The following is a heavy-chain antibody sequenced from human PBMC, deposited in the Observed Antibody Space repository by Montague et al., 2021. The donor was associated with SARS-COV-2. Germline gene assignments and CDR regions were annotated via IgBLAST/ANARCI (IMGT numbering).Heavy chain of an antibody. J-gene: IGHJ4*01. V-gene: IGHV4-34*01. D-gene: IGHD3-16*01. CDR2: INQSGRT. Sequence: SETLSLTCAVYGGSFSGYYWSWIRQPPEKGLEWNGEINQSGRTNNNTSLKSRVIISVDTSKNQSSLKLSSVTAADTAVYYCARRGSSVGGVTVSAELDYWGHGILVIVSS. CDR1: GGSFSGYY. CDR3: ARRGSSVGGVTVSAELDY.